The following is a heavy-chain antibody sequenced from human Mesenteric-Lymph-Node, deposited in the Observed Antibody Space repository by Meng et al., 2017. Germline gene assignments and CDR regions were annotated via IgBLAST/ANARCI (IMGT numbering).Heavy chain of an antibody. J-gene: IGHJ4*02. CDR1: GGSISSGDSY. V-gene: IGHV4-30-4*01. Sequence: VQLQESGPGLVKPSQTLSLTCSVSGGSISSGDSYWSWIRQPPGKGLEWIGYIHYSGTTYYNPSLKSRIAISLDTSKNQFSLNLNSVTAADAAVYYCARDSPGGYGYFDSWGQGTLVTVSS. CDR2: IHYSGTT. D-gene: IGHD5-12*01. CDR3: ARDSPGGYGYFDS.